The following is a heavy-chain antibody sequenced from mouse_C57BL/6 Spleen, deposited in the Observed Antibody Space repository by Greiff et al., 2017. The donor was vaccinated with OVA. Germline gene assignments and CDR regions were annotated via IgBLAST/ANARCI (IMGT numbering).Heavy chain of an antibody. D-gene: IGHD1-1*01. CDR2: IYPGSGST. CDR3: AREDYYGSSYGYFDV. CDR1: GYTFTSYW. V-gene: IGHV1-55*01. Sequence: VQLQQSGAELVKPGASVKMSCKASGYTFTSYWITWVKQRPGQGLEWIGDIYPGSGSTNYNEKFKSKATLTVDTSSSTAYMQLSSLTSEDSAVYYCAREDYYGSSYGYFDVWGTGTTVTVSS. J-gene: IGHJ1*03.